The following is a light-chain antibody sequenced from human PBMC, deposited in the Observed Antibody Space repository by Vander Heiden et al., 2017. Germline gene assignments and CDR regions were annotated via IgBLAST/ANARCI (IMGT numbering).Light chain of an antibody. V-gene: IGLV1-47*02. J-gene: IGLJ2*01. CDR1: ISNIVVNL. Sequence: QSVLTQPPSASGTVVERVTISWSGRISNIVVNLVYCYHQFPETAAKLLIDSDNQRPSGVPARFSGSKSGPSASLAISGLPSEDEADYYCATWDNSLSGRGIFGGGTKLTVV. CDR3: ATWDNSLSGRGI. CDR2: SDN.